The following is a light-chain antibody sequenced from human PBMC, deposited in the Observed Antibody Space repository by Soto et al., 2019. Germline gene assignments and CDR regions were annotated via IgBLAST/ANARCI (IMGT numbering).Light chain of an antibody. V-gene: IGKV1-39*01. Sequence: EIEITQSPSSLSAYVGDRVTITCRAIQSICTNLNWYQQKPGKAPKLLIYAVSSLQSGVSSRFSSSGSGTDFTRSINSLQREDVATDYCPQTYSATPLFGQGTMVDIK. CDR1: QSICTN. CDR2: AVS. J-gene: IGKJ1*01. CDR3: PQTYSATPL.